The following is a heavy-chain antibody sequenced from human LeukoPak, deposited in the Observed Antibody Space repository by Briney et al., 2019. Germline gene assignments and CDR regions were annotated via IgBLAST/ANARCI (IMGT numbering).Heavy chain of an antibody. CDR3: ARLARQNIVREFDY. J-gene: IGHJ4*02. V-gene: IGHV4-59*01. CDR2: IYYSGST. Sequence: SETLSLTCTVSGGSISSYYWSWIRQPPGKGLEWIGYIYYSGSTNYNPSLKSRVTMSVDTSKNQFSLKLSSVTAADTAVYYCARLARQNIVREFDYWGQGTLVTVSS. D-gene: IGHD2/OR15-2a*01. CDR1: GGSISSYY.